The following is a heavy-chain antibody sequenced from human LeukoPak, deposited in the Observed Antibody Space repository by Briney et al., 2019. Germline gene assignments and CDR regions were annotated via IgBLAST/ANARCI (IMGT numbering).Heavy chain of an antibody. CDR1: GGSISSGSYY. Sequence: SETLSLTCTVSGGSISSGSYYWSWIRQPAGKGLEWIGRTYTSGSTNYNPSLKSRVTISVDTSKNQFSLKLSSVTAADTAVYYCARGDYYDSSGYYHPNYFDYWGQGTLVTVSS. J-gene: IGHJ4*02. CDR2: TYTSGST. V-gene: IGHV4-61*02. D-gene: IGHD3-22*01. CDR3: ARGDYYDSSGYYHPNYFDY.